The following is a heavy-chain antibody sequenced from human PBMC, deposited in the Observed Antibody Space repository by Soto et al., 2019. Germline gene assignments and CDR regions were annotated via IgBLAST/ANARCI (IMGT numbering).Heavy chain of an antibody. J-gene: IGHJ6*03. D-gene: IGHD3-3*01. CDR1: GGSFNRYY. CDR2: INHSGST. Sequence: SETLSVTWAVFGGSFNRYYWRWIRQPPGKGLEWIGEINHSGSTNYNPSLKSRVTISVETSKNQFCLKLSAVTAADTAVYYCARRYYDFWSGYYQTDYYYYMGVWGKGTTVTVSS. V-gene: IGHV4-34*01. CDR3: ARRYYDFWSGYYQTDYYYYMGV.